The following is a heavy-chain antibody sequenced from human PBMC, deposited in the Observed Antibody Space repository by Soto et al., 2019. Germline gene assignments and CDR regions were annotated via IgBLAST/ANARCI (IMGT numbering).Heavy chain of an antibody. CDR2: INHSGST. CDR3: ARGFSRGNYYYYYMDV. CDR1: GGSFSGYY. D-gene: IGHD3-3*01. V-gene: IGHV4-34*01. Sequence: SETLSLTCAVYGGSFSGYYWSWIRQPPGKGLEWIGEINHSGSTNYNPSLKSRVTISVDTSKNQFSLKLSSVTAADTAVYYCARGFSRGNYYYYYMDVWGKGTTVTVSS. J-gene: IGHJ6*03.